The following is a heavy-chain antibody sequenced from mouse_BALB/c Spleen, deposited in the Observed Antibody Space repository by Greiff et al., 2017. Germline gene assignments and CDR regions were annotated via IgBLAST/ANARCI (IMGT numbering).Heavy chain of an antibody. Sequence: VKLVESGPGLVAPSQSLSITCTVSGFSLTSYGVHWVRQPPGKGLEWLGVIWAGGSTNYNSALMSRLSISKDNSKSQVFLKMNSLQTDDTAMYYCARGGGLRRSYYAMDYWGQGTSVTVSS. CDR3: ARGGGLRRSYYAMDY. V-gene: IGHV2-9*02. CDR2: IWAGGST. J-gene: IGHJ4*01. D-gene: IGHD2-2*01. CDR1: GFSLTSYG.